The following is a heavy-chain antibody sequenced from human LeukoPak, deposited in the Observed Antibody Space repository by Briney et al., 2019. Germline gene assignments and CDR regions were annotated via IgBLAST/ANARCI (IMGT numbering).Heavy chain of an antibody. CDR1: GFTFSSYS. CDR2: ISYDGSNK. V-gene: IGHV3-30*04. J-gene: IGHJ4*02. Sequence: PGTSLRLSCAASGFTFSSYSIHWVRQAPGKGLEWVAVISYDGSNKYYADSVKGRFTISRDNAKNTLWLQMHSLRAEDTAVYYCARDSVKNQLEPFWFVFWGQGTLVTVSS. CDR3: ARDSVKNQLEPFWFVF. D-gene: IGHD1-1*01.